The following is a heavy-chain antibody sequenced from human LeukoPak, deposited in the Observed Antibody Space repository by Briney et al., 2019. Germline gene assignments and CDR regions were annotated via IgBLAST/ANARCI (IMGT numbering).Heavy chain of an antibody. V-gene: IGHV3-21*01. J-gene: IGHJ5*02. D-gene: IGHD3/OR15-3a*01. Sequence: PGGSLRLSCEASGFSFSTFTMNWVRQAPGKGLEWVSSISSSSSYIYYADSVKGRFTISRDNAKNSLFLQMNSLRAEDTAVYYCARGLGWLHSWGQGTLVTVSS. CDR1: GFSFSTFT. CDR3: ARGLGWLHS. CDR2: ISSSSSYI.